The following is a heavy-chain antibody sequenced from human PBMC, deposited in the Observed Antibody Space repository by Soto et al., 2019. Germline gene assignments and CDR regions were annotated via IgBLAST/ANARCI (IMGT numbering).Heavy chain of an antibody. J-gene: IGHJ6*02. V-gene: IGHV4-31*02. CDR2: IYYSGST. D-gene: IGHD2-2*02. CDR3: ARDRYCSSTSCYTSYYYGMDV. Sequence: SETLSLTXTVSGGPISSGGYYWSWIRQHPGKGLEWIGYIYYSGSTYYNPSLKSRVTISVDTSKNQFSLKLSSVTAADTAVYYCARDRYCSSTSCYTSYYYGMDVWGQGTTVTVSS. CDR1: GGPISSGGYY.